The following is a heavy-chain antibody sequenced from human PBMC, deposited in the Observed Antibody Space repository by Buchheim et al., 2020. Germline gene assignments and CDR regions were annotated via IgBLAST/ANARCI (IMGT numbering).Heavy chain of an antibody. V-gene: IGHV3-30*18. Sequence: QVQLVESGGGVVQPGRSLRLSCAASGFTFSSYGMHWVRQAPGKGLEWVAVISYDGSNKYYADSVKGRFTISRDNSKHTLYLQMNSLRAEDTAVYYCAKVGYCSSTSCYSDYYYYGMDVWGQGTT. D-gene: IGHD2-2*02. CDR3: AKVGYCSSTSCYSDYYYYGMDV. CDR1: GFTFSSYG. J-gene: IGHJ6*02. CDR2: ISYDGSNK.